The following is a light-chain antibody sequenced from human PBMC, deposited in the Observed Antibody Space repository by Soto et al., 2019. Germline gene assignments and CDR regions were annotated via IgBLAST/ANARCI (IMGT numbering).Light chain of an antibody. CDR2: DTS. CDR1: PGVDRY. V-gene: IGKV3-11*01. CDR3: QHRRDSPPG. Sequence: EIVLKQSPATLSLSPGATATLSCRASPGVDRYLAWYQQKVGQSPRLIIYDTSNRATGVPPRFSGSRYGTDFTLSITSLQPEDYALYFCQHRRDSPPGFGPGTRVEIK. J-gene: IGKJ3*01.